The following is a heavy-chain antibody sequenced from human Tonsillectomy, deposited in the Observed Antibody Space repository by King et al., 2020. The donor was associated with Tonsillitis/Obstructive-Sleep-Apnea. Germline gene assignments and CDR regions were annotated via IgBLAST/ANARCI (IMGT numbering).Heavy chain of an antibody. D-gene: IGHD1-1*01. V-gene: IGHV4-39*01. CDR3: VRHSDQLGYYYYYIDV. CDR2: IYYSGTT. J-gene: IGHJ6*03. Sequence: QLQESGPRLVKPSETLSLTCTVPGGSISSSSHYWGWIRQPPGKGLEWIGTIYYSGTTYYNPSLKSRVTISVDTSKNQFSLKLNSVTAADTAVYYCVRHSDQLGYYYYYIDVWGNGTTVTVSS. CDR1: GGSISSSSHY.